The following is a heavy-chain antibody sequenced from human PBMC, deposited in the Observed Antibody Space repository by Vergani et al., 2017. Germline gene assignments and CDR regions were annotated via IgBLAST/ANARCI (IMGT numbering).Heavy chain of an antibody. CDR1: GGSFSGYY. CDR3: AGRSVEMATRYENRPLDY. CDR2: INHSGST. D-gene: IGHD5-24*01. V-gene: IGHV4-34*01. J-gene: IGHJ4*02. Sequence: QVQLQQWGAGLLKPSETLSLTCAVYGGSFSGYYWSWIRQPPGKGLEWIGEINHSGSTNYNPSLKSRVTRSVDTSKNQFSLKLSSVTAPDTDVYYWAGRSVEMATRYENRPLDYWGQGTLVTVSS.